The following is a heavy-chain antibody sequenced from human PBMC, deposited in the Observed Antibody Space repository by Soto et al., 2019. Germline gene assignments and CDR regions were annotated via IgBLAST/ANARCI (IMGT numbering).Heavy chain of an antibody. Sequence: QVQLVQSGAEVKKPGASVKVSCKASGYTFTSYYMHWVRQAPGQGLEWMGIINPSGGSTSYAQKFQGRVTMTSDTSTSTVYMELSSLRSEDTAVYYCARHYGDYVGWFDPWGQGTLVTVSS. CDR1: GYTFTSYY. J-gene: IGHJ5*02. CDR2: INPSGGST. V-gene: IGHV1-46*01. CDR3: ARHYGDYVGWFDP. D-gene: IGHD4-17*01.